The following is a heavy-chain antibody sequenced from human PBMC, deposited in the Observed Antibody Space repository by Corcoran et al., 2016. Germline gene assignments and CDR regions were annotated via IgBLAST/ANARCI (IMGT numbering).Heavy chain of an antibody. J-gene: IGHJ4*02. CDR1: GGSFSGYY. D-gene: IGHD1-26*01. V-gene: IGHV4-34*01. Sequence: QVQLQQWGARLLKPSETLSLTCAVYGGSFSGYYWTWIRQPPGKGLEWIGEGNLSGGTNYSPSLSSRVTISVDTSKSQLSLDLTSVTAAATAVYYCARGSIGARCNCWGQGTLVTVSA. CDR2: GNLSGGT. CDR3: ARGSIGARCNC.